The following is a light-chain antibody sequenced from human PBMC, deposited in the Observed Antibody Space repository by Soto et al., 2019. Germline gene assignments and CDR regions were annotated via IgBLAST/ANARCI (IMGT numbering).Light chain of an antibody. Sequence: QSALTQPASVSGSSGQSITISCTGTISDVGSYNLVSWFQQHPGKAPRLMIYEVNKRPSGVSNRFSGSKSGYTASLTISGLQAEDEAEYYCCSFAGTTTYVLFGGGTKLTVL. CDR1: ISDVGSYNL. CDR3: CSFAGTTTYVL. J-gene: IGLJ2*01. CDR2: EVN. V-gene: IGLV2-23*02.